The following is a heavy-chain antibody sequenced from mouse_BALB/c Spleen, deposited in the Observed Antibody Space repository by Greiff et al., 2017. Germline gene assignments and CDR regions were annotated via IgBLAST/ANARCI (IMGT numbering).Heavy chain of an antibody. CDR3: ARTMVTTRAYYAMDY. V-gene: IGHV1-77*01. D-gene: IGHD2-1*01. CDR2: IYPGSGNT. CDR1: GYTFTDYY. Sequence: QVQLQQSGAELARPGASVKLSCKASGYTFTDYYINWVKQRTGQGLEWIGEIYPGSGNTYYNEKFKGKATLTADKSSSTAYMQLSSLTSEDSAVYFCARTMVTTRAYYAMDYWGQGTSVTVSS. J-gene: IGHJ4*01.